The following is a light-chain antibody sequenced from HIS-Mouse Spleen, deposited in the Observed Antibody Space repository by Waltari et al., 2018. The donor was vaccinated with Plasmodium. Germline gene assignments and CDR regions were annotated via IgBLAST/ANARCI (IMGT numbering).Light chain of an antibody. V-gene: IGLV3-10*01. J-gene: IGLJ3*02. CDR3: YSTDSSGNHRV. Sequence: SYELTQPPSVSVSTGQTARITCSGAALPQKYAYWYQQKSGQAPVRVTYEDSKRPSGIPERFSGSSSGTSASLTISVAQVEDEADYYCYSTDSSGNHRVFGGGTKLTVL. CDR2: EDS. CDR1: ALPQKY.